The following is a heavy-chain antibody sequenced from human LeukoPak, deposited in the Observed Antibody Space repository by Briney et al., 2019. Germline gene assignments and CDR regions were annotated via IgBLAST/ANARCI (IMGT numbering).Heavy chain of an antibody. J-gene: IGHJ4*02. CDR3: VGVYYDSSFDY. D-gene: IGHD3-22*01. Sequence: SSETLSLTCTVSGGSISSSSYSWGWIRQPPGKGLEWIGSIYYSGSTYYNPSLKSRVTISVDTSKNQFSLKLSSVTAADTAVYYCVGVYYDSSFDYWGQGTLVTVSS. CDR1: GGSISSSSYS. V-gene: IGHV4-39*07. CDR2: IYYSGST.